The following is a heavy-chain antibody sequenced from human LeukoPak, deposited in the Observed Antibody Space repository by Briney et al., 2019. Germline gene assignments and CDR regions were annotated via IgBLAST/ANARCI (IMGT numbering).Heavy chain of an antibody. CDR3: ARDSDSSGWSWVY. Sequence: ASVTVSCKASGYRFTTDMYTIHWLRQAPGHRLEWMGWINAGNGNTKYSQKFQGRVTITGDTSARTVYKEVSSLVSEDTAVYYCARDSDSSGWSWVYWGQGTLVTVSS. V-gene: IGHV1-3*01. D-gene: IGHD6-19*01. J-gene: IGHJ4*02. CDR2: INAGNGNT. CDR1: GYRFTTDMYT.